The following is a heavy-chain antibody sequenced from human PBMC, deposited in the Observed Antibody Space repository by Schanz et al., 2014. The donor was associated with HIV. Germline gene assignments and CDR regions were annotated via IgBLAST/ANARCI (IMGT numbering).Heavy chain of an antibody. CDR1: GFTFNSYG. V-gene: IGHV3-33*06. J-gene: IGHJ4*02. Sequence: QVQLVESGGGVVQPGRSLRLSCAASGFTFNSYGMHWVRQAPGKGLEWVAIIWFDGRNKYYADSVRGRFTISRDNSKNTLYLQMTTLRTEDTAVYYCAKPEYDSRGNSQSHFDSWGQGTLVTVSS. CDR3: AKPEYDSRGNSQSHFDS. D-gene: IGHD3-22*01. CDR2: IWFDGRNK.